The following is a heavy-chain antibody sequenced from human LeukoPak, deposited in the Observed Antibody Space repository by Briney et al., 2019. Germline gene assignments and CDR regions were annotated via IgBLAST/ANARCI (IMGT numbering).Heavy chain of an antibody. J-gene: IGHJ4*02. D-gene: IGHD6-19*01. Sequence: ASVKVSCKASGYSFTSYYIHWVRHAPGQGLEWLGWINPNNGGTKYTQKFQGKVTMTRNTSISTTYMELTRLISDDTATYYCAREGSPPYFYLWGQGTVVTVSS. CDR1: GYSFTSYY. CDR3: AREGSPPYFYL. CDR2: INPNNGGT. V-gene: IGHV1-2*02.